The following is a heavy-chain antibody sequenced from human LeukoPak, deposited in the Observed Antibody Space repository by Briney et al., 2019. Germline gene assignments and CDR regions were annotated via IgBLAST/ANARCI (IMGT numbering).Heavy chain of an antibody. CDR2: IKSKTDGGTR. D-gene: IGHD6-19*01. CDR1: GFTFGNAW. CDR3: TRDVVAGLYYYYYSYMDV. V-gene: IGHV3-15*01. J-gene: IGHJ6*03. Sequence: GGSLRLSCAASGFTFGNAWMSWVRQAPGKGLEGLGRIKSKTDGGTRDYAAPVKGKFTISRDDSKNTVYLQMNSLKTEDTAVYYCTRDVVAGLYYYYYSYMDVWGKGTTVTVSS.